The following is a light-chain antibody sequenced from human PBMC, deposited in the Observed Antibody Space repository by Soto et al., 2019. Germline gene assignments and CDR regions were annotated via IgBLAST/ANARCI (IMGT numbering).Light chain of an antibody. CDR3: TSYTTTTTPL. V-gene: IGLV2-14*03. CDR1: SSDVGGYNY. CDR2: DVS. J-gene: IGLJ2*01. Sequence: QSALTQPASVSGSPGQSITISCTGTSSDVGGYNYVSWYQQHPGKAPKLMIYDVSSRPSGVSNRFSGSKSGNTASLTISGLLSEDEADYYCTSYTTTTTPLFRGGTKLPVL.